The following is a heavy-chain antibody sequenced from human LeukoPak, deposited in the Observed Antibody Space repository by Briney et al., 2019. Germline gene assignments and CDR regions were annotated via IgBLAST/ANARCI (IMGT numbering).Heavy chain of an antibody. V-gene: IGHV3-30-3*01. CDR3: AREAVAGYYFDY. D-gene: IGHD6-19*01. CDR2: ISYDGSNK. Sequence: PGGSLRLSCAASGFTFSSYAMYWVRQAPGKGLEWVAVISYDGSNKYYADSVKGRFTISRDNSKNTLYLQMNSLRAEDTAVYYCAREAVAGYYFDYWGQGTLVTVSS. CDR1: GFTFSSYA. J-gene: IGHJ4*02.